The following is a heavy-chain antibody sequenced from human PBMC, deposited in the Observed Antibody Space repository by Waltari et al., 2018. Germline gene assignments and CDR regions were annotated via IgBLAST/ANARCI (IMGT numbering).Heavy chain of an antibody. CDR1: GYTFTGYY. Sequence: QLQLLQSAAEAKKPGASVKVSGKASGYTFTGYYMHWQRQAPGQGLEWMGWINPNSGGTNYAQKFQGRVTMTRDTSISTAYMELSRLRSDDTAVYYCASIPMVQGVVDYWGQGTLVTVSS. D-gene: IGHD3-10*01. V-gene: IGHV1-2*02. J-gene: IGHJ4*02. CDR3: ASIPMVQGVVDY. CDR2: INPNSGGT.